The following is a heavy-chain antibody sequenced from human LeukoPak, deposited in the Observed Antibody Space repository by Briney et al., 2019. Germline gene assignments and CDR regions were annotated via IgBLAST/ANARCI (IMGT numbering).Heavy chain of an antibody. Sequence: SGPTLVNPTQTLTLTCTFSGFSLSTSGVGVGWIRQPPGKALEWLALIYWDDDKRYSPSLKSRLTITKDTSKNQVVLTMTNVDPVDTATYYCAHRPYGSGSYPQWGQGTLVTVSS. CDR3: AHRPYGSGSYPQ. D-gene: IGHD3-10*01. J-gene: IGHJ4*02. V-gene: IGHV2-5*02. CDR1: GFSLSTSGVG. CDR2: IYWDDDK.